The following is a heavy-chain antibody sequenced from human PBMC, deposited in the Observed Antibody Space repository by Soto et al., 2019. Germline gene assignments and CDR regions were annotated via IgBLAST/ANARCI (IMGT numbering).Heavy chain of an antibody. CDR1: GFTFSEYA. CDR3: APGGRGGSGSPASYYFSGLEV. Sequence: EVKVLESGGDLVQPGGSLRLSCVASGFTFSEYAMTWVRQAPGKGLDWVSSVSANGDITSYADSVKGPFTMCSDNCNNALLIPMNSLRAEDTALYSSAPGGRGGSGSPASYYFSGLEVWGPGTTVIVSS. CDR2: VSANGDIT. V-gene: IGHV3-23*01. J-gene: IGHJ6*02. D-gene: IGHD3-10*01.